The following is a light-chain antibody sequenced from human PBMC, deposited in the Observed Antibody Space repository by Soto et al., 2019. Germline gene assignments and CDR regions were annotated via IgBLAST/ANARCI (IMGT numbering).Light chain of an antibody. Sequence: VLTKNTGTLSLSPGERATLSCRVSRSVSSSYLAWYQQKPGQAPRLLIYGASSRATGIPDRFSGGGSETDFTLTISSLEPEDFGVYYCQQRANWPITFGQVTRLEIK. J-gene: IGKJ5*01. CDR1: RSVSSSY. CDR3: QQRANWPIT. V-gene: IGKV3D-20*02. CDR2: GAS.